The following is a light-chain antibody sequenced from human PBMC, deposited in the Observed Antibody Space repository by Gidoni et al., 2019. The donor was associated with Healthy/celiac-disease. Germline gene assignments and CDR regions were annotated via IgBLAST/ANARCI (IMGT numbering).Light chain of an antibody. CDR1: QSLVYSDGNTY. Sequence: DVVMTQSPLSLPVTLGQPASISCRSSQSLVYSDGNTYLNWFQQRPGQSPRRLIYKVSNRDSGVPDRFSGSGAGTDFTLKSSRVEAEDVGVYYCMKGTHWPRIMYTFGQGTKLEIK. CDR2: KVS. J-gene: IGKJ2*01. CDR3: MKGTHWPRIMYT. V-gene: IGKV2-30*01.